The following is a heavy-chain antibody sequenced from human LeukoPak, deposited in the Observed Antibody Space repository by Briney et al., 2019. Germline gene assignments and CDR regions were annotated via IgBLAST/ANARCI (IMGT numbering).Heavy chain of an antibody. Sequence: GGSLRLSCAASGFTFSSYAMSWVRQAPGKGLEWVSAISSSGGSTYYADSVKGRFTISRDNSKNTLYLQMNSLRAEDTAVYYCAKDEYYYDSSGYANYYYYGMDVWGQGTTVTVSS. D-gene: IGHD3-22*01. CDR1: GFTFSSYA. J-gene: IGHJ6*02. CDR2: ISSSGGST. V-gene: IGHV3-23*01. CDR3: AKDEYYYDSSGYANYYYYGMDV.